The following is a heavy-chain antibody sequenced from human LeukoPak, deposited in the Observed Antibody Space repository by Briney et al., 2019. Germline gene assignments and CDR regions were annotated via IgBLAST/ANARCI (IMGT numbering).Heavy chain of an antibody. Sequence: GGSLRLSCAASGFTLSSNYMSWVRQAPGKGLEWVSVIYSGGCTYYTDSVKGRFTISRDNSKNTLYLQLNSLRAEDTAVYYCARGGPAAGRFDYWGQGTLVTVSS. CDR2: IYSGGCT. D-gene: IGHD6-13*01. V-gene: IGHV3-66*01. J-gene: IGHJ4*02. CDR3: ARGGPAAGRFDY. CDR1: GFTLSSNY.